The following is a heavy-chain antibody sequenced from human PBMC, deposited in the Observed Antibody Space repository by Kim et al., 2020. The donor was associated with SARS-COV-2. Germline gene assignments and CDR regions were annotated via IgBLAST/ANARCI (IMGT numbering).Heavy chain of an antibody. V-gene: IGHV4-59*01. Sequence: SETLSLTCAVSGGSINNFYWSWIRQAPGKALQWIGYIYYSGTTSYNPSLKSRVTMSVDTSNNQFSLKLSSVTAADTAVYYCARGGWSLDYWGQGTLVTVSS. CDR1: GGSINNFY. D-gene: IGHD3-3*01. J-gene: IGHJ4*02. CDR3: ARGGWSLDY. CDR2: IYYSGTT.